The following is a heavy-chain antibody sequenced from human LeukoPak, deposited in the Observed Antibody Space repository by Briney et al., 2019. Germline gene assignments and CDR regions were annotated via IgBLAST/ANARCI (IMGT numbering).Heavy chain of an antibody. D-gene: IGHD1-26*01. CDR2: IWYDGSNK. CDR1: GFTFSSYG. Sequence: PGGSLRLSCAASGFTFSSYGMHWVRQAPGKGLEWVAVIWYDGSNKYYADSVKGRFTISRDNSKDTLYLQMNSLRAEDTAVYYCASQSIVGASRGAFDIWGQGTMVTVSS. J-gene: IGHJ3*02. V-gene: IGHV3-33*01. CDR3: ASQSIVGASRGAFDI.